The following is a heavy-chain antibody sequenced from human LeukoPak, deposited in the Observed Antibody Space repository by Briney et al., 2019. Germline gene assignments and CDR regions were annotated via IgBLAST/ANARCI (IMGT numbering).Heavy chain of an antibody. Sequence: SETLSLTCAVSGYSISSGYYWGWIRQPPGKGLEWIGSIYHSGTTYYNPSLKSRVTISVDTSKNQFSLKLSSVTAADTAVYYCARSDSSGSHFDYWGQGTLVTVSS. CDR2: IYHSGTT. J-gene: IGHJ4*02. CDR1: GYSISSGYY. CDR3: ARSDSSGSHFDY. V-gene: IGHV4-38-2*01. D-gene: IGHD3-22*01.